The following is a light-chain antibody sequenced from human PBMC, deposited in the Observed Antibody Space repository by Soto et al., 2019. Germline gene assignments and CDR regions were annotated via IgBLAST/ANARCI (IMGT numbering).Light chain of an antibody. CDR1: QSVSSSY. CDR2: GAS. J-gene: IGKJ1*01. Sequence: EIVLTQSPGTLSLSPGERATLSCRASQSVSSSYLAWYQQKPGQAPRLLIYGASSRATGIPDRFSGSGSGTDFTLTISRLETEDFAVYYCQQYGSSPWTFGKGTK. V-gene: IGKV3-20*01. CDR3: QQYGSSPWT.